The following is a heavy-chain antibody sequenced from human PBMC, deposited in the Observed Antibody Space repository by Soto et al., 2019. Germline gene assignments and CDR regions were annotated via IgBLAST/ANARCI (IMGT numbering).Heavy chain of an antibody. CDR3: ARQLGAGAHGAFDI. J-gene: IGHJ3*02. D-gene: IGHD7-27*01. Sequence: GASLKSSGKGSGYSFTNYCIGWVLQMPGKGLEWMGIIYPGDSDTRYGPSFQGQVTISADKSISTAYLQWSSLKASDTAMYYCARQLGAGAHGAFDIWGQGTMVTVSS. CDR1: GYSFTNYC. V-gene: IGHV5-51*01. CDR2: IYPGDSDT.